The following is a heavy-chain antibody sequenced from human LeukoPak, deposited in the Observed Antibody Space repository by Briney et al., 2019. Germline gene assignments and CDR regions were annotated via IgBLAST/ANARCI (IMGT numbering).Heavy chain of an antibody. D-gene: IGHD1-26*01. CDR1: GGTFSGYA. CDR2: IIPIFGTA. Sequence: GASVKVSCKASGGTFSGYAISWVRQAPGQGLEWMGGIIPIFGTANYAQKFQGRVTITADESTSTAYMELSSLRSEDTAVYYCARDRGSYSYWFDPWGQGTLVTVSS. V-gene: IGHV1-69*13. J-gene: IGHJ5*02. CDR3: ARDRGSYSYWFDP.